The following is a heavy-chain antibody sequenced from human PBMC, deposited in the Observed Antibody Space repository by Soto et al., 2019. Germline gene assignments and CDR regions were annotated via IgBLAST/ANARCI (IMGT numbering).Heavy chain of an antibody. V-gene: IGHV1-18*01. CDR1: GYTFTTYG. J-gene: IGHJ6*02. Sequence: QVQLEQSGAEVKKPGDSMKVSCKASGYTFTTYGISWVRQAPGQGLEWMGWINGYNGNTDYPQKLQGRVTMTTDTSTSTAYMALRILRSDDTAVYYCAREGSAPYYYYGMDVWGQGTTVTVSS. CDR3: AREGSAPYYYYGMDV. CDR2: INGYNGNT. D-gene: IGHD6-19*01.